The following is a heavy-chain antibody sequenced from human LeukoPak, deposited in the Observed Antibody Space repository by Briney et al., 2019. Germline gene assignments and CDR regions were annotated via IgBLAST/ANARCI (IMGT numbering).Heavy chain of an antibody. CDR2: ISYDGSNK. Sequence: GGSLRLSCAASGFTFSSYAMHWVRQAPGKGLEWVAVISYDGSNKYYADSVKGRFTISRDNSKNTLYLQMNSLRAEDTAAYYCARDPIEYSSSGNNWFDPWGQGTLVTVSS. CDR1: GFTFSSYA. CDR3: ARDPIEYSSSGNNWFDP. V-gene: IGHV3-30*01. J-gene: IGHJ5*02. D-gene: IGHD6-6*01.